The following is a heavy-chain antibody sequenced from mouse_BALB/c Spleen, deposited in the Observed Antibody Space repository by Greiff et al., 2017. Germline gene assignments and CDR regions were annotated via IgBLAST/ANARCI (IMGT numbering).Heavy chain of an antibody. CDR3: IYDGYLYAMDY. Sequence: VQLQQSGAELVKPGASVKLSCTASGFNIKDTYMHWVKQRPEQGLEWIGRIDPANGNTKYDPKFQGKVTITADTSSNTAYLQLSSLTSEDTAVYYSIYDGYLYAMDYWGQGTSVTVSS. D-gene: IGHD2-3*01. V-gene: IGHV14-3*02. J-gene: IGHJ4*01. CDR2: IDPANGNT. CDR1: GFNIKDTY.